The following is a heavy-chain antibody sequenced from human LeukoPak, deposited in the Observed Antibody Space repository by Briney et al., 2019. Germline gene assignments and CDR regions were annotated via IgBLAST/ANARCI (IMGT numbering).Heavy chain of an antibody. CDR1: GGSISPYY. V-gene: IGHV4-59*01. CDR3: AREYGGAYDY. D-gene: IGHD4-23*01. CDR2: IYYSGST. Sequence: SETLSLTCTVSGGSISPYYWSRIRQSPGKGLEWIGYIYYSGSTNYNPSLKSRVTISVDTSESQFSLKLSSVTAADTAIYYCAREYGGAYDYWGQGTLVTVSS. J-gene: IGHJ4*02.